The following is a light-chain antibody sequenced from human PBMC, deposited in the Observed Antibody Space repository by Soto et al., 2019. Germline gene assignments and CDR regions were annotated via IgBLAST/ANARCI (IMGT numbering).Light chain of an antibody. J-gene: IGLJ3*02. CDR2: EDN. CDR1: SGSIASNY. CDR3: QSYDSSPWV. Sequence: NFMLTQPHSVSESPGKTVTISCTRSSGSIASNYVQWYQQRPGSAPTTVIYEDNQRPSGVPDRFSGSIDSSSNSASLTISGLKNEDEADYYCQSYDSSPWVFGGGTKLTVL. V-gene: IGLV6-57*03.